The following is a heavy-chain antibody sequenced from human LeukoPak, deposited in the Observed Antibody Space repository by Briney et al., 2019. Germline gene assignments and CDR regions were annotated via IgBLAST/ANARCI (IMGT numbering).Heavy chain of an antibody. Sequence: SETLSLTCTVSGGSISSGGYYWSWIRQPPGKGLEWIGEINHSGSTNYNPSLKSRVTISVDTSKNQFSLKLSSVTAADTAVYYCARHGYSYGFFDYWGQGTLVTVSS. CDR3: ARHGYSYGFFDY. CDR2: INHSGST. CDR1: GGSISSGGYY. J-gene: IGHJ4*02. V-gene: IGHV4-39*01. D-gene: IGHD5-18*01.